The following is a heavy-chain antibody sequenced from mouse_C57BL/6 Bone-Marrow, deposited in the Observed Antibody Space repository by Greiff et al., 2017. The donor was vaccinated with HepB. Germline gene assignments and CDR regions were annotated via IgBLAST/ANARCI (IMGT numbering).Heavy chain of an antibody. CDR2: ISNGGGST. CDR3: ARHCGRGYFDY. D-gene: IGHD4-1*01. CDR1: GFTFSDYY. V-gene: IGHV5-12*01. Sequence: EVQLVESGGGLVQPGGSLKLSCAASGFTFSDYYMYWVRQTPEKRLEWVAYISNGGGSTYYPDTVKGRITISRDNAKNTLYLQMSRLKSEDTAMYYCARHCGRGYFDYWGQGTTLTVSS. J-gene: IGHJ2*01.